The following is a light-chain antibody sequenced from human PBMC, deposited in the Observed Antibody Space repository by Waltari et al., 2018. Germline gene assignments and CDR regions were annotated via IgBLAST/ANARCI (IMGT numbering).Light chain of an antibody. CDR2: EVI. V-gene: IGLV2-8*01. J-gene: IGLJ1*01. CDR3: CSYAGTNNFEV. CDR1: SSDIGDYDY. Sequence: QSALTQPPSASGSPGESVTISCTGTSSDIGDYDYVSWYQQHPGKAPNLMIYEVIKRPSGVPDRFSGSRSGNTASLTASGLQAEDEADYYCCSYAGTNNFEVFGTGTKVTVL.